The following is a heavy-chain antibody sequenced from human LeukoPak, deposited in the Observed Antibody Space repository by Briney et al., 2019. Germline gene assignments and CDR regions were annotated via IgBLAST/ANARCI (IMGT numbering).Heavy chain of an antibody. Sequence: ASVKVSCTASGYTFTGYYLHWVRQAPGQGLEWLGWINPNSGGTNYAQKFQGRVTMTRDTSISTAYVELSGLRSDDTAVYYCARTVPNTVTTLSYWGQGTLVTVSS. J-gene: IGHJ4*02. D-gene: IGHD4-17*01. V-gene: IGHV1-2*02. CDR3: ARTVPNTVTTLSY. CDR1: GYTFTGYY. CDR2: INPNSGGT.